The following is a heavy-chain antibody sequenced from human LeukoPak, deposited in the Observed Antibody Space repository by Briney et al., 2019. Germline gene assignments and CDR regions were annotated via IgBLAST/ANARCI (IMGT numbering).Heavy chain of an antibody. CDR1: GGTFISYA. Sequence: SVKVSCKASGGTFISYAISWVRQAAGQGGEGMGGIIPIFGTANYAQKFQGRVTITTDEAKSTAYMELSSLRSEDTAVYYCARGRIQLWLYYYYYMDVWGKGTTVTVSS. D-gene: IGHD5-18*01. V-gene: IGHV1-69*05. J-gene: IGHJ6*03. CDR3: ARGRIQLWLYYYYYMDV. CDR2: IIPIFGTA.